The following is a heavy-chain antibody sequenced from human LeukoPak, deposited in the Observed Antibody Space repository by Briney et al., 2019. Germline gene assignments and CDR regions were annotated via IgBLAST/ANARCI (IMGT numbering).Heavy chain of an antibody. V-gene: IGHV3-9*03. D-gene: IGHD1-26*01. CDR3: AKAVTVGALDY. CDR2: ISWNSGSI. Sequence: GGSLRLSCAASGFTFDDYAMHWVRQAPGKGLEWVSGISWNSGSIGYADSVKGRFTISRDNAKNSLYLQMNSLRAEDMALYYCAKAVTVGALDYWGQGTLVPVSS. J-gene: IGHJ4*02. CDR1: GFTFDDYA.